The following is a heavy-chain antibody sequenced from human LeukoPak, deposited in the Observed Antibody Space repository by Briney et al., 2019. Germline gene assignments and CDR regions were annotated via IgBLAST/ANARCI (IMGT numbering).Heavy chain of an antibody. CDR1: GFTFSRYW. D-gene: IGHD6-13*01. V-gene: IGHV3-7*03. Sequence: PGGSLRLSCAASGFTFSRYWMTWVRQAPGKGLEWVANINQDGSEKYYVGSVKGRFTISRDNAKNSLHLQMNSLRAEDTAVYYCARLYTSSWWYWGPGTLVTVSS. J-gene: IGHJ4*02. CDR2: INQDGSEK. CDR3: ARLYTSSWWY.